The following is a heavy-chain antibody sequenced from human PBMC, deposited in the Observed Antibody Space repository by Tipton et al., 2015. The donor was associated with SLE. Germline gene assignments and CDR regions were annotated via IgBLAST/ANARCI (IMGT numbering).Heavy chain of an antibody. Sequence: TLSLTCVVSGASISTEGFSWSWIRQPPGKGLEWIGYIFHTGSTNYNPSLKSRVVISVDTSNKQFSLRLSSVTAADTAVYYCARVNDFLLYAMDVWGQGTTVTVSS. CDR1: GASISTEGFS. V-gene: IGHV4-30-2*01. D-gene: IGHD3-3*01. CDR2: IFHTGST. J-gene: IGHJ6*02. CDR3: ARVNDFLLYAMDV.